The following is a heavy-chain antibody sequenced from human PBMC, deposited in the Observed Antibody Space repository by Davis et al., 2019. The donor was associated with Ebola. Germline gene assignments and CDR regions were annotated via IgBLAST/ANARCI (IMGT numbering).Heavy chain of an antibody. CDR1: GGSISSSNW. J-gene: IGHJ2*01. D-gene: IGHD3-22*01. Sequence: MPSETLSLTCAVSGGSISSSNWWSWVRQPPGKGLEWIGEIYHSGSANYNPSLKSRVTISVDKSKNQFSLKLSSVTAADTAVYYCARDYYDSSGYIWYFDLWGRGTLVTVSS. CDR3: ARDYYDSSGYIWYFDL. V-gene: IGHV4-4*02. CDR2: IYHSGSA.